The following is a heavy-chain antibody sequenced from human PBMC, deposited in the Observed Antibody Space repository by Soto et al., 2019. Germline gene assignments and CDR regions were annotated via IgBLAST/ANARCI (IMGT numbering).Heavy chain of an antibody. V-gene: IGHV3-23*01. D-gene: IGHD4-17*01. CDR1: AFTFSSYA. J-gene: IGHJ1*01. CDR3: AKDWRTTVASPEYFRH. Sequence: EVQLLEPGGHLVQPGGSLRLSCAGSAFTFSSYAMSWVRQAPGKGLEWVSAISGSGDITYYADSVKGRFTISRDNSKDTLYLQMNSLRAEDTAIYYCAKDWRTTVASPEYFRHWGQGTLVTVSS. CDR2: ISGSGDIT.